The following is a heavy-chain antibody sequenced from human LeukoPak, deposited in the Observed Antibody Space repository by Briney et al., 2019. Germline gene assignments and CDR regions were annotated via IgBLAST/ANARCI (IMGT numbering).Heavy chain of an antibody. Sequence: ASVKVSCKASGYTFTSYGISWVRQAPGQGLEWMGWINPNSGGANYAQKFQGRVTMTRDTSISTAYMELSRLRSDDTAVYYCARMYCSGGSCYYGFDYWGQGTLVTVSS. V-gene: IGHV1-2*02. J-gene: IGHJ4*02. D-gene: IGHD2-15*01. CDR1: GYTFTSYG. CDR2: INPNSGGA. CDR3: ARMYCSGGSCYYGFDY.